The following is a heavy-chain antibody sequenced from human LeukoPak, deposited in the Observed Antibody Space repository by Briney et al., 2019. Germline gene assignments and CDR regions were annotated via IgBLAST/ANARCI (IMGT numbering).Heavy chain of an antibody. D-gene: IGHD3-16*02. Sequence: SGTLSLTCAVSGGHFSGYFWTWIRQPPGKGLEWIGEINHRGSTNYNPSLQSRVAISVDTSKNHFSLSLTSVTAADTAVYYCARRAPSMITVGGVVGHFDYWGQGALVIVSS. J-gene: IGHJ4*02. V-gene: IGHV4-34*01. CDR1: GGHFSGYF. CDR2: INHRGST. CDR3: ARRAPSMITVGGVVGHFDY.